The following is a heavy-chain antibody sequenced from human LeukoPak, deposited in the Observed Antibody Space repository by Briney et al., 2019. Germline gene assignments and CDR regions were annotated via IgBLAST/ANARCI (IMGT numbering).Heavy chain of an antibody. CDR1: GYTFTLYA. CDR2: ISTNNGNT. V-gene: IGHV1-18*01. D-gene: IGHD3-9*01. CDR3: AREDTTGAFDI. Sequence: ASVKVSCKASGYTFTLYAITWVRQAPGQGLEWMGWISTNNGNTNFAQKLQGRVTMTTDTSTSTPNMELRSLRSDDTAVYYCAREDTTGAFDIWGQGTMVTVS. J-gene: IGHJ3*02.